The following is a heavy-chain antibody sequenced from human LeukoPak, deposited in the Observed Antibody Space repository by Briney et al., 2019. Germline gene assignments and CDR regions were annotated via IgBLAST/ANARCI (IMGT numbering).Heavy chain of an antibody. D-gene: IGHD4-11*01. J-gene: IGHJ6*02. V-gene: IGHV3-53*01. CDR2: IYSGGST. Sequence: GGSLRLSCAASGFTVSSNYMSWVRQAPGKGLEWVSVIYSGGSTYHADSVKGRFTISRDNSKNTLYLQMNSLRAEDTAVYYCAREVYSNPPLVWGQGTTVTVSS. CDR3: AREVYSNPPLV. CDR1: GFTVSSNY.